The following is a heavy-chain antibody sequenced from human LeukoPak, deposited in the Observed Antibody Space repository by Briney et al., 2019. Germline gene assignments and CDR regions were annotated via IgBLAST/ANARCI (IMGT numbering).Heavy chain of an antibody. CDR1: GYTFTSYG. J-gene: IGHJ4*02. CDR2: ISAYNGNT. Sequence: ASVKVSCKASGYTFTSYGISWVRQAPGQGLEWMGWISAYNGNTNYAQKHQGRVTMTTDTSTSTAYMELRSLRSDDTAVYYCARAIQLWSDFDYWGQGTLVTVSS. V-gene: IGHV1-18*01. CDR3: ARAIQLWSDFDY. D-gene: IGHD5-18*01.